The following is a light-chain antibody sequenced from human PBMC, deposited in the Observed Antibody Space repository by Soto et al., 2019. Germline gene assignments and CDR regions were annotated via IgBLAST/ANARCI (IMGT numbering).Light chain of an antibody. Sequence: DIQMTQSPSSLSASVGDRVTITCRASQHIGNYLNWYQQKPGKAPKLLIYDAYKLQTGVPSRFSGRISGTDFTLTINTLQPEDFATYFCQQYDSLPLTFGGGTKVDIK. CDR1: QHIGNY. CDR3: QQYDSLPLT. V-gene: IGKV1-33*01. CDR2: DAY. J-gene: IGKJ4*01.